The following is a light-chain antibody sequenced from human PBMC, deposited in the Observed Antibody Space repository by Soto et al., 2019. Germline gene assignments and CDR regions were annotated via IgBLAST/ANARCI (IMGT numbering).Light chain of an antibody. CDR2: AAS. Sequence: DIQMTQSPSSISASVGHRFTITCRASQSISTYLNWYQQTKGKAPKLLIYAASSLQSGVPSRLSGSGYGTDFTITISSLHTEDSATYYCQQSYSTTPTFGHGTKVDIK. J-gene: IGKJ1*01. V-gene: IGKV1-39*01. CDR3: QQSYSTTPT. CDR1: QSISTY.